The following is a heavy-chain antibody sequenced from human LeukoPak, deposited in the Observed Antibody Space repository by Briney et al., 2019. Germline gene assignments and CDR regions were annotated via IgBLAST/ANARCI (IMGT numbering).Heavy chain of an antibody. CDR2: ISGSGGST. CDR1: GFTFSSYA. D-gene: IGHD2-2*01. CDR3: AKATRRRNIVVVPAVPNWFDP. J-gene: IGHJ5*02. V-gene: IGHV3-23*01. Sequence: GGSLRLSCAASGFTFSSYAMSWVRQAPGKGLEWVSAISGSGGSTYYADSVKGRFTISRDNSKNTLYLQMNSLRAEDTAVYYCAKATRRRNIVVVPAVPNWFDPWGQGTLVTVSS.